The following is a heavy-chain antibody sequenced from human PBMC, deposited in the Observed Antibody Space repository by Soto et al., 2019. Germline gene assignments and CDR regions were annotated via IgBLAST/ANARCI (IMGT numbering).Heavy chain of an antibody. D-gene: IGHD1-20*01. J-gene: IGHJ4*02. V-gene: IGHV1-69*02. Sequence: QVQLVQSGAEVKRPGSSVKVSCRTSGGTFNTYSISWVRQAPGQGLEWMGRITPIIDIPTYAQNFQGRVSISADKSTSTAYMQLTNLRFEDTAMYFCARAIPQYVYFDSWGQGTLVTVSS. CDR1: GGTFNTYS. CDR2: ITPIIDIP. CDR3: ARAIPQYVYFDS.